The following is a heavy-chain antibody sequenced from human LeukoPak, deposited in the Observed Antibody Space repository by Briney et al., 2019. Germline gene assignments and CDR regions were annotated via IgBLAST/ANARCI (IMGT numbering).Heavy chain of an antibody. CDR2: ISWNSGSI. CDR1: GFTFDDYA. D-gene: IGHD4-17*01. Sequence: GRSLRLSCAASGFTFDDYAMHWVRQAPGEGLEWVSGISWNSGSICYADSVKGRFTISRDNAKNSLSLQMNSLRAEDTALYYCAKDYGDYGVSAFDIWGQGTMVTVSS. CDR3: AKDYGDYGVSAFDI. V-gene: IGHV3-9*01. J-gene: IGHJ3*02.